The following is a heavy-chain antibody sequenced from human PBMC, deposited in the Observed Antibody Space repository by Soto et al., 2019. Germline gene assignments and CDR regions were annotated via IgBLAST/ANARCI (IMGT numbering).Heavy chain of an antibody. D-gene: IGHD5-18*01. CDR3: ARSADTAMVNYYYYYGMDV. CDR1: GGSISSYY. V-gene: IGHV4-4*07. Sequence: SETLSLTCTVSGGSISSYYWSWIRQPAGKGLEWIGRIYTSGSTNYNPSLKSRVTMSVDTSKNQFSLKLSSVTAADTAVYYCARSADTAMVNYYYYYGMDVWGQGSTMTV. J-gene: IGHJ6*02. CDR2: IYTSGST.